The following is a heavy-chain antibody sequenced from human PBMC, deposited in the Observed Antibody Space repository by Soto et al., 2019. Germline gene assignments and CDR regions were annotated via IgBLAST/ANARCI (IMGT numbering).Heavy chain of an antibody. D-gene: IGHD6-13*01. CDR2: IYYSGST. V-gene: IGHV4-59*01. Sequence: SETLSLTCTVSGGSISSYYWSWIRQPPGKGLEWIGYIYYSGSTNYNPSLKSRVTISVDTSKNQFSLKLSSVTAADTAVYYCARQPSLVPGHYYYGMDVWGQGTTVTVSS. CDR3: ARQPSLVPGHYYYGMDV. J-gene: IGHJ6*02. CDR1: GGSISSYY.